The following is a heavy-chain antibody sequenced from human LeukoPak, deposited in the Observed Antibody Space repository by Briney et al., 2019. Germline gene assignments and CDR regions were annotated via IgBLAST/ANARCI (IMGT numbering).Heavy chain of an antibody. J-gene: IGHJ4*02. CDR2: FDPEDGET. CDR3: ARDSCSSTSCYLAY. V-gene: IGHV1-24*01. CDR1: GYTLTELS. D-gene: IGHD2-2*01. Sequence: GASVKVSCKVSGYTLTELSMHWVRQAPGKGLEWMGGFDPEDGETIYAQRFQGRVTMTEDTSTDTAYMELSSLRSEDTAVYYCARDSCSSTSCYLAYWGQGTLVTVSS.